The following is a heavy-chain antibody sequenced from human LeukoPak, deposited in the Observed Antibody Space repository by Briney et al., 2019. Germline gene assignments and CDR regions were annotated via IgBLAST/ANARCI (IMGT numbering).Heavy chain of an antibody. Sequence: PSETLSLTCAVYGGSFRGYYWSWIRQPPGKGLEWIGEINHSGSTNYNPSLKSRVTISVDTSKTQFCRQLSFVPAANTAVYYCARGHGMLQQLQHWGQGTLVTVSS. CDR1: GGSFRGYY. D-gene: IGHD2-8*01. CDR3: ARGHGMLQQLQH. V-gene: IGHV4-34*01. J-gene: IGHJ1*01. CDR2: INHSGST.